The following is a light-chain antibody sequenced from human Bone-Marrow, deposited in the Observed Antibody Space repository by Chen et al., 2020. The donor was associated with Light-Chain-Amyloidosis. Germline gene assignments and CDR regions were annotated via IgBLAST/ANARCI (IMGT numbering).Light chain of an antibody. J-gene: IGLJ2*01. CDR2: RDT. V-gene: IGLV3-25*03. CDR1: DLPTKY. Sequence: SYELTQPPSVSVSPGQTARITCSGDDLPTKYAYWYQQRPGQAPAIVIHRDTERPSGISERFSGSSSGTTATFSISGVQAEDEADYHCQSADSSGTYEVIFGGGTKLTVL. CDR3: QSADSSGTYEVI.